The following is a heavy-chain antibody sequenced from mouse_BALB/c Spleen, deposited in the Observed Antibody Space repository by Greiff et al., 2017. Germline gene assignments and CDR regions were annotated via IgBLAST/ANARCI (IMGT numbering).Heavy chain of an antibody. CDR1: GFTFSSYY. D-gene: IGHD2-4*01. Sequence: EVMLVESGGGLVKLGGSLKLSCAASGFTFSSYYMSWVRQTPEKRLELVAAINSNGGSTYYPDTVKGRFTISRDNAKNTLYLQMSSLKSEDTALYDCARNDYDEVAWFAYWGQGTLVTVSA. CDR2: INSNGGST. J-gene: IGHJ3*01. V-gene: IGHV5-6-2*01. CDR3: ARNDYDEVAWFAY.